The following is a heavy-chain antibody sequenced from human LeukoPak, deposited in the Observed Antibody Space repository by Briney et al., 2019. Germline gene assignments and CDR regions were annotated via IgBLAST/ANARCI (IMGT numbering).Heavy chain of an antibody. CDR1: GGSFSGYY. V-gene: IGHV4-34*01. Sequence: PSETLSLTCAVYGGSFSGYYWSWIRQPPGKGLEWIGEINHSGSTNYNPSLKSRVTISVDTSKNQFSLKLSSVTAADTAVYYCASPHDYGDYEVAFDIWGQGTMVTVSS. D-gene: IGHD4-17*01. CDR2: INHSGST. J-gene: IGHJ3*02. CDR3: ASPHDYGDYEVAFDI.